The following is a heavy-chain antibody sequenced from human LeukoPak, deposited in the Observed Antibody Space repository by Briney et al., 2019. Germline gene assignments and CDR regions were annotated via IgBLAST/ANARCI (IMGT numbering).Heavy chain of an antibody. J-gene: IGHJ4*02. CDR3: PRGYYYDSSGYYFGS. CDR1: GYSFSPHV. CDR2: IGAVSVRT. D-gene: IGHD3-22*01. Sequence: GSVRVSCKAFGYSFSPHVIHWRRQAPGHRVEWRGGIGAVSVRTNYSQTFQERVTITTDTYATTSYMEMRSVRYEHTAIFYCPRGYYYDSSGYYFGSWGQGTLVTVPS. V-gene: IGHV1-3*01.